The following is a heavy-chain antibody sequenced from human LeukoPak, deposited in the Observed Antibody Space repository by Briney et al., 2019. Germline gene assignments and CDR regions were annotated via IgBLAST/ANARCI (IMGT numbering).Heavy chain of an antibody. D-gene: IGHD1-26*01. V-gene: IGHV1-46*02. Sequence: GASVKVSCKASGYIFNSYYMHWVRQAPGQGLEGRGVINPSGDRTAYAQKFQGRVTMTRDMSTSAVYMELSSLRSEDTAVYYCARDGDLLISLDYWGQGTLVTVSS. J-gene: IGHJ4*02. CDR3: ARDGDLLISLDY. CDR2: INPSGDRT. CDR1: GYIFNSYY.